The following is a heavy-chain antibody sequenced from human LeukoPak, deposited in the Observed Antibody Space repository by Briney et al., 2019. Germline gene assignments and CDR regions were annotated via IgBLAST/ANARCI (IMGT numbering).Heavy chain of an antibody. CDR2: INHSGST. CDR3: AISYDDYGDY. V-gene: IGHV4-34*01. CDR1: GGSFSGYY. D-gene: IGHD4-17*01. Sequence: SETLSLTCAVYGGSFSGYYWSCIRQPPGKGLEWIGEINHSGSTSYNPSLKSRVTISVDTSKNQFSLKMTSVTAADTAVYYCAISYDDYGDYWGQGTLVTVSS. J-gene: IGHJ4*02.